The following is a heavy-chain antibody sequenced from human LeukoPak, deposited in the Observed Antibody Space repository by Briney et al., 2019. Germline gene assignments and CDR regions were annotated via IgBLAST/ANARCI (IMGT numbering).Heavy chain of an antibody. V-gene: IGHV1-69*06. CDR2: TIPIFGTA. CDR1: GGTFTSYA. J-gene: IGHJ1*01. CDR3: ASMDLGYCSSTSCYAEYFQH. Sequence: SVTVSFKASGGTFTSYAISWVRQAPGQGLEWMGGTIPIFGTANYAQKFQGRVTITADKSTSTAYMELGSLRSEDTAVYYCASMDLGYCSSTSCYAEYFQHWGQGTLVTVSS. D-gene: IGHD2-2*01.